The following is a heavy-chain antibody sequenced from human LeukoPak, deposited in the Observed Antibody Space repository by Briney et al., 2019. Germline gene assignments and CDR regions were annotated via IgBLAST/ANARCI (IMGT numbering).Heavy chain of an antibody. V-gene: IGHV5-51*01. D-gene: IGHD6-19*01. J-gene: IGHJ4*02. CDR3: ARQYITGWQSFDY. CDR1: GYSFTSSW. Sequence: GESLKISCKPSGYSFTSSWIGWVRQMPGKGLEWMGIFYPGDSETIYSPSFQGQVTISVDKSFSTAYLQWSSLKASDTAMYYCARQYITGWQSFDYWGQGTLVTVSS. CDR2: FYPGDSET.